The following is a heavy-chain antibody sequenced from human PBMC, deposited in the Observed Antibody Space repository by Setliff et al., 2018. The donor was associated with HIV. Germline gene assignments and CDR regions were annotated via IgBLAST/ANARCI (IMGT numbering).Heavy chain of an antibody. CDR1: GFTFSNAW. Sequence: GSLRLSCAASGFTFSNAWMSWVRQAPGKGLEWVGRIKSKTDGGTTDYAAPVKGRFTISRDDSKNTLYLQMNSLKTEDTAVYYCSWVGATPDFHYYFMAVWGRGTTVTVSS. CDR2: IKSKTDGGTT. V-gene: IGHV3-15*01. J-gene: IGHJ6*03. D-gene: IGHD1-26*01. CDR3: SWVGATPDFHYYFMAV.